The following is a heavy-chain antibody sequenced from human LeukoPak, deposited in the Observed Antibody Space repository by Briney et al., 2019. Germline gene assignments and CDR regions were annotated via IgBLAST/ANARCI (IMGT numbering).Heavy chain of an antibody. D-gene: IGHD1-14*01. V-gene: IGHV3-30*02. CDR2: IRYDGSNK. J-gene: IGHJ5*02. CDR3: AKDTTPPKAGFDP. Sequence: PGGSLRLSCAASGFTFSSYGMYWVRQAPGKGLEWVAFIRYDGSNKYYADSVKGRFTISRDNSKNTLYLQMNSLRAEDTAVYYCAKDTTPPKAGFDPWGQGTLVTVSS. CDR1: GFTFSSYG.